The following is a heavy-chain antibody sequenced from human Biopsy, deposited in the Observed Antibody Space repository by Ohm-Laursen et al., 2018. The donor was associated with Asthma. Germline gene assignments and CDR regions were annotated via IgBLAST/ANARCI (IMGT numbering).Heavy chain of an antibody. CDR2: GGSYYDGGLK. CDR3: ARDVMEWYLPAFDF. Sequence: SLRLSCTASGFTFRSYAMHWVRQAPGKGLEWVTVGGSYYDGGLKYYADSVNGRFTVSRDDPKNTLYLQMNSLRPDDTAVYYCARDVMEWYLPAFDFWGQGTLVTVSS. V-gene: IGHV3-30-3*01. J-gene: IGHJ4*02. CDR1: GFTFRSYA. D-gene: IGHD3-3*01.